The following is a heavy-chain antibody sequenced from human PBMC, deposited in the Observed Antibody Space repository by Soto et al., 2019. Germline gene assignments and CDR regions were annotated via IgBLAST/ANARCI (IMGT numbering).Heavy chain of an antibody. CDR3: TTDGQLWFGELPGLFDY. J-gene: IGHJ4*02. CDR1: GFTFSNAW. V-gene: IGHV3-15*07. Sequence: PGGSLRLSCAASGFTFSNAWMNWVRQAPGKGLEWVGRIKSKTDGGTTDYAAPVKGRFTISRDDSKNTLYLQMNSLKTEDTAVYYCTTDGQLWFGELPGLFDYWGQGTLVTVSS. CDR2: IKSKTDGGTT. D-gene: IGHD3-10*01.